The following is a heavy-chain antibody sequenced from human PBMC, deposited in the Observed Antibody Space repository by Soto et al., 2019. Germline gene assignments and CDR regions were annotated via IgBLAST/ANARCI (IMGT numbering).Heavy chain of an antibody. CDR3: ARAYRINGWSDYFFDY. V-gene: IGHV4-30-4*08. Sequence: SETLSLTCTVSGDSLSGGDYYWSWIRQPPGKGLEWIGDIYYTGFTFYNPSLKSRLTISLDSSKNQFSLRLNSVTAPDTAVYFCARAYRINGWSDYFFDYWGQGTLVTVSS. D-gene: IGHD6-19*01. CDR2: IYYTGFT. J-gene: IGHJ4*02. CDR1: GDSLSGGDYY.